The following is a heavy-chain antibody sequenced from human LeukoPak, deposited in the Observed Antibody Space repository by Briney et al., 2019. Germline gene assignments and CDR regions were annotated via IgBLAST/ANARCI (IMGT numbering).Heavy chain of an antibody. Sequence: SGPTLVKPTQTLTLTCTFSGFSLSTSGVGVGWIRQPPGKALEWLALIYWNDDKRYSPSLKSRLTITKDTSKNQVVLTMTNMDPVDTATYYCARRRGGYGDYAGWFDPWGQGTLVTVSS. J-gene: IGHJ5*02. CDR2: IYWNDDK. CDR1: GFSLSTSGVG. D-gene: IGHD4-17*01. V-gene: IGHV2-5*01. CDR3: ARRRGGYGDYAGWFDP.